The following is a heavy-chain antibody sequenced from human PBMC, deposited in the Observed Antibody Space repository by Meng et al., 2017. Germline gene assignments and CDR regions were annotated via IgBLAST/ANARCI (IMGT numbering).Heavy chain of an antibody. CDR2: IKQDGSEK. J-gene: IGHJ6*02. D-gene: IGHD1-26*01. V-gene: IGHV3-7*01. CDR3: ARDNWRSWDYYYYYGMDV. CDR1: GFTFSSYW. Sequence: GESLKISCAASGFTFSSYWMSWVRQAPGKGLEWVANIKQDGSEKYYVDSVKGRFTISRDNAKNSLYLQMNSLRDEDTAVYYCARDNWRSWDYYYYYGMDVWGQGTTVTVSS.